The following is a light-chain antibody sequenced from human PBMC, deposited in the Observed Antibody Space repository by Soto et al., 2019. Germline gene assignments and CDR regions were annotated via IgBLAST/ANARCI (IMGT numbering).Light chain of an antibody. CDR2: DVT. J-gene: IGLJ2*01. V-gene: IGLV2-14*03. CDR1: SSDVGGYDY. Sequence: QSALTQPASVSGSPGQSITISCTGSSSDVGGYDYVSWHQHHPGKAPQLMIYDVTNRPSGVSNRFSGSKSGNTASLTISGLQAEDEANYYCSSYTISSTSVVFGGGTKLTVL. CDR3: SSYTISSTSVV.